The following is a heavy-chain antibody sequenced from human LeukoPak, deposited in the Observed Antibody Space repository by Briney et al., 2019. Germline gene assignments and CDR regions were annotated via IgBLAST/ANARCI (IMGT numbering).Heavy chain of an antibody. CDR2: ISYDGSNK. V-gene: IGHV3-30*18. CDR3: AKERYYDFWSGQPYYFDY. Sequence: GGSLRLSCAASGFTFSSYGMHLVRQAPGKGLGWVAVISYDGSNKYYADSVKGRFTISRDNSKNTLYLQMNSLRAEDTAVYYCAKERYYDFWSGQPYYFDYWGQGTLVTVSS. D-gene: IGHD3-3*01. J-gene: IGHJ4*02. CDR1: GFTFSSYG.